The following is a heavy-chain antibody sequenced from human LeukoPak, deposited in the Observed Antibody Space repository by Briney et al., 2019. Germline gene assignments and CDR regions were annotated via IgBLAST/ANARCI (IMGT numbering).Heavy chain of an antibody. D-gene: IGHD6-19*01. CDR1: GGSISSYY. V-gene: IGHV4-39*07. Sequence: SETLSLTCTVSGGSISSYYWGWIRQPPGKGLEWIGSMYYSGSTYYNPSLKSRVTISINTSKNQFSLLLNSVTPEDTAVYYCARGWLGSGLDYWGQGTLVTVSS. J-gene: IGHJ4*02. CDR2: MYYSGST. CDR3: ARGWLGSGLDY.